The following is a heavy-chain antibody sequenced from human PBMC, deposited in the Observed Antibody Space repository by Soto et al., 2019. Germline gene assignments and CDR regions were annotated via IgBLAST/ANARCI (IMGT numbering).Heavy chain of an antibody. CDR3: ASWVIALGGTGYFRH. D-gene: IGHD6-19*01. V-gene: IGHV3-23*01. CDR1: GFTFASHA. J-gene: IGHJ1*01. CDR2: ISANGGRA. Sequence: EAQLLESGGDLIQPGGSLTLSCAASGFTFASHAMSWVRQAPGTGLEWVSGISANGGRANYADSVKGRFSLSRDNSKNTMFLQMDSLTAEDTAIYYCASWVIALGGTGYFRHWGQGTLVTVSS.